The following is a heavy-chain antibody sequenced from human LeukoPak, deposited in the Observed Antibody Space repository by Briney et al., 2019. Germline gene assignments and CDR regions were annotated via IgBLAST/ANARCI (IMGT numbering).Heavy chain of an antibody. CDR1: GYTFTSYG. J-gene: IGHJ4*02. D-gene: IGHD3-16*02. Sequence: ASVKVSCKASGYTFTSYGIGWVRQAPGQGLEWMGWISVSNGNTNYAQKLQGRVTMTTDTSTSTAYMELRSLRSDDTAVYYCARDGLRLGELSPTPDYWGQGTLVTVPS. CDR2: ISVSNGNT. V-gene: IGHV1-18*01. CDR3: ARDGLRLGELSPTPDY.